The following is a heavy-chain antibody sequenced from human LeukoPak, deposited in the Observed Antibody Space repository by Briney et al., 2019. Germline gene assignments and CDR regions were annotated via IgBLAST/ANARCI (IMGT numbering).Heavy chain of an antibody. Sequence: SETLSLTCAVSGASFNGHYWTWIRQPPGKGLEWIGEINHGGRTTYYPSLKSRVTISVDTSKNQFSLRLNSVTAADTAVYYCASLRGYSDYEDQWGLGTLVTVSS. J-gene: IGHJ4*02. CDR3: ASLRGYSDYEDQ. D-gene: IGHD5-12*01. CDR2: INHGGRT. V-gene: IGHV4-34*01. CDR1: GASFNGHY.